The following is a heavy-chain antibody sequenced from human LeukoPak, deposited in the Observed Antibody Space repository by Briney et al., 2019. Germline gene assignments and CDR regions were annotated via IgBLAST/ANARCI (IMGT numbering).Heavy chain of an antibody. D-gene: IGHD3-3*01. J-gene: IGHJ4*02. V-gene: IGHV4-30-2*01. CDR1: GGSISSGGYS. Sequence: SETLSLTCAVSGGSISSGGYSWSWIRQPPGKGLEWIGYIYHSGSTYYNPSLKSRVTISVDRSKNQFSLKLSSVTAADTAVYYCARVQTLFGVAYYFDYWGQGTLVTVSS. CDR3: ARVQTLFGVAYYFDY. CDR2: IYHSGST.